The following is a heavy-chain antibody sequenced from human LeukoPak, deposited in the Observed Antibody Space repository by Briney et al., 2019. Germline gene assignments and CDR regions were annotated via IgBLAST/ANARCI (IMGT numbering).Heavy chain of an antibody. CDR2: INHSGST. CDR1: GGSFSGYY. J-gene: IGHJ6*03. Sequence: SETLSLTCAVYGGSFSGYYWSWIRQPPGKGLEWIGEINHSGSTNYNPSLKSRVTISVDTSKNQFSLKLSSVTAADTAVYYCASEKIVAANYYYMDVWGKGTTVTVSS. CDR3: ASEKIVAANYYYMDV. D-gene: IGHD5-12*01. V-gene: IGHV4-34*01.